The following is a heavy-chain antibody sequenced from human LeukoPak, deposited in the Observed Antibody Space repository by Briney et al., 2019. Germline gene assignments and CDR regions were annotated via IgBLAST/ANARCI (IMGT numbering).Heavy chain of an antibody. CDR3: ARSRSLTCVVRNWFDP. CDR1: GYTFTSYD. Sequence: ASVKVSCKASGYTFTSYDINWVRQATGQGLEWMGWMNPNSGNTGYAQKFQGRVTMTRNTSISTAYMELSRLRSEDTAVYDSARSRSLTCVVRNWFDPWGQGTLVTVSS. J-gene: IGHJ5*02. CDR2: MNPNSGNT. V-gene: IGHV1-8*01. D-gene: IGHD3-9*01.